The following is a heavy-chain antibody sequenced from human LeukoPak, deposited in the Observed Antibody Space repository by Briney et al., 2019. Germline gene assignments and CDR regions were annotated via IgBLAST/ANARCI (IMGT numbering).Heavy chain of an antibody. CDR1: GFTFSSYE. D-gene: IGHD4-17*01. Sequence: GGSLRLSCAASGFTFSSYEMNWVRQAPGKGLEWVSYISSSGSTIDYADSVKGRFTISRDNSKNTLYLQMNNLRAEDTAVYYCARGIGYGDYPFDYWGQGTLVTVSS. V-gene: IGHV3-48*03. CDR3: ARGIGYGDYPFDY. J-gene: IGHJ4*02. CDR2: ISSSGSTI.